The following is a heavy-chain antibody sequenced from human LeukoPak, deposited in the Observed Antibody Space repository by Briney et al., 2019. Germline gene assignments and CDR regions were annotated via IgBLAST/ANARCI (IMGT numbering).Heavy chain of an antibody. Sequence: SETLSLTCTVSGGSISSYYWSWIRQPPGGGLEWIGYIYYSGSTNYNPSLKRRVTISLDTSKGQFSLKLRSVTAADTAVYYCARSGLDSRYYFGMDVWGQGTTVTVSS. D-gene: IGHD5-12*01. CDR2: IYYSGST. CDR3: ARSGLDSRYYFGMDV. CDR1: GGSISSYY. J-gene: IGHJ6*02. V-gene: IGHV4-59*01.